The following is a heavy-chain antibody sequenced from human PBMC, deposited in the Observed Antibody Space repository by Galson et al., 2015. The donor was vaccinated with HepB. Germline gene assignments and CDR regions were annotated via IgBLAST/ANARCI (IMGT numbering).Heavy chain of an antibody. CDR2: ISAYNGNT. J-gene: IGHJ4*02. CDR1: GYTFTSYG. Sequence: SVKVSCKASGYTFTSYGISWVRQAPGQGLEWMGRISAYNGNTNYAQKLQGRVTMTTDTSTSTAYMELRSLRSDDTAVYYCARVTNPYYDSSGYPKEDFDYWGQGTLVTVSS. D-gene: IGHD3-22*01. V-gene: IGHV1-18*04. CDR3: ARVTNPYYDSSGYPKEDFDY.